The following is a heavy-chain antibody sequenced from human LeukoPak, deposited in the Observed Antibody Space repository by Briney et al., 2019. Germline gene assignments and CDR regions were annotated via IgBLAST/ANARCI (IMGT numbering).Heavy chain of an antibody. CDR2: IYYSGST. CDR1: GGSISSGDYY. CDR3: ASYKGREPTYTY. V-gene: IGHV4-30-4*01. D-gene: IGHD1-14*01. J-gene: IGHJ4*02. Sequence: SETLSLTCTVSGGSISSGDYYWSWIRQPPGKGLEWIGYIYYSGSTYYNPSLKSRVTISVDTSKNQFSLKLSSVTAADTAVYYCASYKGREPTYTYWGQGTLVTVSS.